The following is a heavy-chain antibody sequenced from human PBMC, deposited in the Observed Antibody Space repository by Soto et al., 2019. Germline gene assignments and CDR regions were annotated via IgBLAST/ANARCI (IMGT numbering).Heavy chain of an antibody. J-gene: IGHJ4*02. V-gene: IGHV4-30-2*01. CDR3: ARAKEMATSLGY. Sequence: SETLSLTCAVSGGSISSGGYSWSWIRQPPGKGLEWIGYIYHSGSTYYHPSLKSRVTIPVDRSKNQFSLKLSSVTAADTAVYYCARAKEMATSLGYWGQGTLVTVSS. CDR1: GGSISSGGYS. CDR2: IYHSGST. D-gene: IGHD5-12*01.